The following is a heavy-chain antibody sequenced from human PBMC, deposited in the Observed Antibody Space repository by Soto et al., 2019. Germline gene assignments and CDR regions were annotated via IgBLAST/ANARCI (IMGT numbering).Heavy chain of an antibody. CDR3: ARDYYDSSGYSPYYHYYGMDV. J-gene: IGHJ6*02. Sequence: GASVKVSCKASGGTFSSYAISWVRQAPGQGLEWMGGIIPIFGTANYAQKFRGRVTITADESTSTAYMELSSLRSEDTAVYYCARDYYDSSGYSPYYHYYGMDVWGQGTTVTVSS. CDR2: IIPIFGTA. D-gene: IGHD3-22*01. V-gene: IGHV1-69*13. CDR1: GGTFSSYA.